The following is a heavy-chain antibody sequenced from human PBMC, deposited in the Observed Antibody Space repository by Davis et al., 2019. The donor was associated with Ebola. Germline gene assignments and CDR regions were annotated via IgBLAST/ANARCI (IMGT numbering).Heavy chain of an antibody. D-gene: IGHD2-15*01. V-gene: IGHV3-23*03. Sequence: GESLKISCTTSGFTFSTYALSWVRQAPGKGLEWVSVIYSGGSTYYADSVKGRFTISRDNSKNTLYLQMNSLRAEDTAVYYCAKDFYCSGGSCYLYGMDVWGQGTTVTVSS. CDR3: AKDFYCSGGSCYLYGMDV. CDR2: IYSGGST. J-gene: IGHJ6*02. CDR1: GFTFSTYA.